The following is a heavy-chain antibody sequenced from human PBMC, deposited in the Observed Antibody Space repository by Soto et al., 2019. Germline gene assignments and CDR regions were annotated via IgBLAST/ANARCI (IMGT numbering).Heavy chain of an antibody. Sequence: QITLKESGPTLVKPTQTLTLTCTFSGFSLSSIGVGVGWIRQPPGKALEWLGILYWDDDKHYSPSLKSRISIAKDTPKDQVVLTLTNMDPVDTATYYCAHTIVVVLTANDAFNVWGQGTMVTVSS. D-gene: IGHD2-15*01. CDR1: GFSLSSIGVG. V-gene: IGHV2-5*02. J-gene: IGHJ3*01. CDR3: AHTIVVVLTANDAFNV. CDR2: LYWDDDK.